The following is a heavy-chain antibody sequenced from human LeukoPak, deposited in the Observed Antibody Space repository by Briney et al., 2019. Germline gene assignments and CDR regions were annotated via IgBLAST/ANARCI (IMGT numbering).Heavy chain of an antibody. D-gene: IGHD2-8*02. V-gene: IGHV4-59*01. CDR3: ARVWSSGLDAFDI. Sequence: PSETLSLTCTVSGRSISSYYWSWLRQPPGKGLEGIGYIYYSGSTHYNPSLKSRVTISVDTSKNQFSLKLSSVTAADTAVYYCARVWSSGLDAFDIWGQGTMVTVSS. CDR1: GRSISSYY. J-gene: IGHJ3*02. CDR2: IYYSGST.